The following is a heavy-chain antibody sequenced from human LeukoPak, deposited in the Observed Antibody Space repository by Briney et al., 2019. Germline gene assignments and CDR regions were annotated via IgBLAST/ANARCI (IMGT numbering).Heavy chain of an antibody. D-gene: IGHD3-22*01. Sequence: PGGSLRLSCAASGFTFDDYGMSWVRQAPGKGLEWVSGINWNGGSTGYADSVKGRFTISRDNAENSLYLQMNSLRAEDTALYYCAREGFTMIEYYYYYYMDVWGKGTTVTVSS. V-gene: IGHV3-20*04. CDR3: AREGFTMIEYYYYYYMDV. CDR2: INWNGGST. J-gene: IGHJ6*03. CDR1: GFTFDDYG.